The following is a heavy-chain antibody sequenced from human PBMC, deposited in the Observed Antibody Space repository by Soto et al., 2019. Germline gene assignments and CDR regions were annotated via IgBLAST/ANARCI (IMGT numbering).Heavy chain of an antibody. Sequence: EVRLLESGGGLVQPGGSLRLSCAASGFTFSSYAMSWVRQAPGKGLEWVSAISGSGGSTYYADSVKGRFTISRDNSKNTLYLQMNSLRAEDTAVYYCAKVTDVGELLPIDYWGQGTLVTVSS. D-gene: IGHD3-10*01. V-gene: IGHV3-23*01. J-gene: IGHJ4*02. CDR1: GFTFSSYA. CDR3: AKVTDVGELLPIDY. CDR2: ISGSGGST.